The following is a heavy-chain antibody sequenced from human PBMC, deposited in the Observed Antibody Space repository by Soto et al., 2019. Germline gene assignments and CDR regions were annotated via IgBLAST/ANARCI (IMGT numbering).Heavy chain of an antibody. CDR2: IYDGGST. D-gene: IGHD6-19*01. Sequence: QVELQESGTGLVKPSQTLSLTCTVSGVSISSGGYYWSWIRHQPGKGLEWIGYIYDGGSTYYNPSLKSRVTISVDTSKNQFSLKLSSVTAADTAVYYCASQATGWYPDYWGQGTLVTVSS. CDR1: GVSISSGGYY. J-gene: IGHJ4*02. V-gene: IGHV4-31*03. CDR3: ASQATGWYPDY.